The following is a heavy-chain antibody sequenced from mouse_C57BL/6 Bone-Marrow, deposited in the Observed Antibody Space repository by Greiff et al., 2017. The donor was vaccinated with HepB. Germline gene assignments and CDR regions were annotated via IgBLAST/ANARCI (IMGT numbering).Heavy chain of an antibody. CDR1: GYTFTSYW. CDR2: IHPGNSDT. V-gene: IGHV1-5*01. Sequence: EVQLQQSGTVLARPGASLKMSCKTSGYTFTSYWMHWVKQRPGQGLEWIGAIHPGNSDTSYNQKFKGKAKLTAVTSASTAYMELSSLTNADSAVYYCTGIYYDKDVGSFAYWGQGTLVTVSA. D-gene: IGHD2-4*01. J-gene: IGHJ3*01. CDR3: TGIYYDKDVGSFAY.